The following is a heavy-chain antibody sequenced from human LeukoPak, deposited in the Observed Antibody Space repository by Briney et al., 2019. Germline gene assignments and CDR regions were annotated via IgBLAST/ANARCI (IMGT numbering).Heavy chain of an antibody. J-gene: IGHJ5*02. CDR2: IYHSIYHSGST. D-gene: IGHD1-26*01. V-gene: IGHV4-34*01. Sequence: SETLSLTCAVYGGSFSGYYWSWIRQPPGKGLEWIGSIYHSIYHSGSTYYNPSLKSRVTISVDTSKNQFSLKLSSVTAADTAVYYCARAGGATENWFDPWGQGTLVTVSS. CDR3: ARAGGATENWFDP. CDR1: GGSFSGYY.